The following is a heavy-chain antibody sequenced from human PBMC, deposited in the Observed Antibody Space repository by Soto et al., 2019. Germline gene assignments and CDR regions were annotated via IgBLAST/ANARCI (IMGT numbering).Heavy chain of an antibody. CDR1: GFTFSSYA. V-gene: IGHV3-23*01. D-gene: IGHD3-3*01. Sequence: PGGSLRLSCAASGFTFSSYAMSWVRQAPGKGLEWVSAISGSGGSTYYADSVKGRFTISRDNSKNTLYLQMNSLRAEDTAVYYCAKDRITIFGVVIEGSYLDVWGQGTTVTVSS. CDR2: ISGSGGST. CDR3: AKDRITIFGVVIEGSYLDV. J-gene: IGHJ6*02.